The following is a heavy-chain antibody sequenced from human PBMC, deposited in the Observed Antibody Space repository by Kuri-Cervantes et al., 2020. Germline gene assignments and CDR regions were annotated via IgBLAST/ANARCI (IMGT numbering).Heavy chain of an antibody. Sequence: SETLSLTCTVSGGSISLYYWSWIRQPPGKGLEWIGHIFYSGSTNYNPSLKSRVTISVDTSKNQFSLKLSSVTAADTAVYYCARHTIVVVPAAFGCGGGCWFDPWGQGTLVTVSS. CDR2: IFYSGST. CDR3: ARHTIVVVPAAFGCGGGCWFDP. V-gene: IGHV4-59*08. CDR1: GGSISLYY. D-gene: IGHD2-2*01. J-gene: IGHJ5*02.